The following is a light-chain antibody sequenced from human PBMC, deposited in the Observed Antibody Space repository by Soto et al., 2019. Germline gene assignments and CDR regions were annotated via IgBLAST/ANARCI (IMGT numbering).Light chain of an antibody. CDR3: SSYTDSSTVI. CDR1: SSDVGGHNS. CDR2: DVN. V-gene: IGLV2-14*01. J-gene: IGLJ2*01. Sequence: QSALTQTASESGSPGQSITISCTGTSSDVGGHNSVSWYQQHPGKAPKFMIYDVNNRPSGVSNRFSGSKSGSTASLTISGLQAEDEADYYCSSYTDSSTVIFGGGTKVTVL.